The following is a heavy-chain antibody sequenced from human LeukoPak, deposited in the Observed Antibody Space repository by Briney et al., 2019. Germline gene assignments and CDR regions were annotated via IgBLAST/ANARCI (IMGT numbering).Heavy chain of an antibody. CDR1: GGSISSYY. Sequence: PSENLSLTCTVSGGSISSYYWSWIRQPAGKGLEWIGRISASGSTNYAPSLRSRVTMSVDTSTNQFSLKLSSVTAADTAVYYCATGISWFDPWGRGTLVTVSS. J-gene: IGHJ5*02. CDR2: ISASGST. CDR3: ATGISWFDP. V-gene: IGHV4-4*07.